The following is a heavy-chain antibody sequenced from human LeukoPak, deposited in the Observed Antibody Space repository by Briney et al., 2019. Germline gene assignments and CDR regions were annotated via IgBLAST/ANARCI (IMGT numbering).Heavy chain of an antibody. CDR2: ISAYNGNT. CDR3: ARAVPAAPNFYYYMDV. CDR1: GYSFSSYG. D-gene: IGHD2-2*01. V-gene: IGHV1-18*01. Sequence: RASVKVSCKASGYSFSSYGISWVRQAPGQGLEYMGWISAYNGNTNFGQKVQGRVTMTTDTSTSTAYMELRSLRSDDTAVYYCARAVPAAPNFYYYMDVWGKGTTVTVSS. J-gene: IGHJ6*03.